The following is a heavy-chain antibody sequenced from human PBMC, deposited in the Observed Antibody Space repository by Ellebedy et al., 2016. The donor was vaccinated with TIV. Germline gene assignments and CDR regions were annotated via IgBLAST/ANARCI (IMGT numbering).Heavy chain of an antibody. D-gene: IGHD6-19*01. CDR1: GFTFSNAW. V-gene: IGHV3-15*01. CDR2: IKSKTDGGTI. Sequence: GESLKISXAASGFTFSNAWMSWVRQAPGQGLEWVGRIKSKTDGGTIDYAAPVKGRFTISRDDSKNTLYLQMNSLKTEDTAVYYCTTGLSVTVAGDFDYWGQGTLVTVSS. J-gene: IGHJ4*02. CDR3: TTGLSVTVAGDFDY.